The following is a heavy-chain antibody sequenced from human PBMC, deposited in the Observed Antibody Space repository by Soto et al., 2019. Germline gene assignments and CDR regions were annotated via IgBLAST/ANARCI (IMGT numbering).Heavy chain of an antibody. CDR2: ISVSGATT. J-gene: IGHJ4*02. CDR1: GFTFTNYA. CDR3: AKYMVTTRSNFDY. Sequence: GGSLRLSCATSGFTFTNYAMSWVRQAPGKGLEWVSAISVSGATTYYADSVKGRFTFSRDNSKNTLYLQMNSLRAEDTAVYYCAKYMVTTRSNFDYWGQGTLVTVSS. D-gene: IGHD5-12*01. V-gene: IGHV3-23*01.